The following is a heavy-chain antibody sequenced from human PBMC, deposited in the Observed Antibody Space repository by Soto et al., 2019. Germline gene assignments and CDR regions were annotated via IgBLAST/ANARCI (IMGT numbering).Heavy chain of an antibody. CDR2: SYHSGST. V-gene: IGHV4-4*02. D-gene: IGHD3-10*01. Sequence: QVQLQESGPGLVKPSGTLSLTCAVSGGSISSSNWWCWVRQPPGEGLEWIGESYHSGSTNYNPSLRSRVTLSVDKCMTQSSLTLRSVTAADPAVYYCARGFVLWCGESKYWYFDLWGRGTLVTVSS. J-gene: IGHJ2*01. CDR3: ARGFVLWCGESKYWYFDL. CDR1: GGSISSSNW.